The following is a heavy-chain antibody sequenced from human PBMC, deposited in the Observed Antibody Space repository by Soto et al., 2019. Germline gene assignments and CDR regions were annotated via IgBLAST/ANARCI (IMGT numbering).Heavy chain of an antibody. CDR2: IYYSGST. V-gene: IGHV4-39*01. Sequence: QLQLQESGPGLVKPSETLSLTCTVSGGSISSSSYYWGWIRQPPGKGLEWIGSIYYSGSTYYNPSLKSRVPIAVDTSKNQFSLKLSSVTAADTAVYYCAGSDTYYYDSSGPAEYFQHWGQGTLVTVSS. CDR1: GGSISSSSYY. J-gene: IGHJ1*01. D-gene: IGHD3-22*01. CDR3: AGSDTYYYDSSGPAEYFQH.